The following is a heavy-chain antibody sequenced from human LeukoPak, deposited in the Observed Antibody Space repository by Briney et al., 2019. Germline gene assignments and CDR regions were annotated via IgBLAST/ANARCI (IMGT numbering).Heavy chain of an antibody. J-gene: IGHJ4*02. CDR3: ARGIDYPASGSSFDY. CDR2: IRGKVYGGAT. V-gene: IGHV3-49*04. D-gene: IGHD3-10*01. Sequence: PGGSLRLSCTASGFTFGTYAINWVRQAPGKGLEWVGFIRGKVYGGATDYAASVKGRFTISRDDSRNIAHLQMSSLKTDDTAVYYCARGIDYPASGSSFDYWGQGTLVTASS. CDR1: GFTFGTYA.